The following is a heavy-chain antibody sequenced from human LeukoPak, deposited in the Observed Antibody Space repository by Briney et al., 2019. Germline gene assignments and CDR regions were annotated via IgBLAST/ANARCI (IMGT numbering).Heavy chain of an antibody. V-gene: IGHV1-2*02. CDR1: GYTFTGYY. D-gene: IGHD3-3*01. CDR2: INPNSSGT. CDR3: ARWVYYDFWSGYYKSGYFDY. J-gene: IGHJ4*02. Sequence: ASVTVSCKASGYTFTGYYMHWVRQAPGQGLEWMGWINPNSSGTNYAQKFQGRVTMTRDTSISTAYMELSRLRSDDTAVYYCARWVYYDFWSGYYKSGYFDYWGQGTLVTVSS.